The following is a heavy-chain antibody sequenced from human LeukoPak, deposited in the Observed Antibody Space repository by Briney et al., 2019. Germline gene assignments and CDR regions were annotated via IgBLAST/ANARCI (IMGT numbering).Heavy chain of an antibody. CDR1: GCSFTSYW. J-gene: IGHJ6*02. V-gene: IGHV5-51*01. CDR2: IYPGDSDT. Sequence: GESLKISCKGSGCSFTSYWIGWVRQMPGKGLEWMGIIYPGDSDTRYSPSFQGQVTISADKSISTAYLQWSSLKASDTAMYYCARLLAAAGRGALDGMDVWGQGTTVTVSS. CDR3: ARLLAAAGRGALDGMDV. D-gene: IGHD6-13*01.